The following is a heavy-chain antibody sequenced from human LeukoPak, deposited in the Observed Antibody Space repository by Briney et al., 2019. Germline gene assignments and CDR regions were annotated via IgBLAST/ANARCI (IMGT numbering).Heavy chain of an antibody. J-gene: IGHJ4*02. D-gene: IGHD3-16*01. V-gene: IGHV3-33*01. CDR2: IWADGSKK. CDR1: GFTFRSYG. CDR3: ARDSLGGDY. Sequence: GRSLRLSCAASGFTFRSYGMHWVRQAPGKGLEWVAVIWADGSKKYYADSVKGRFTISRDNSKNTLYLQMNSLRAEDTAVYYCARDSLGGDYWGQGTLVTVSS.